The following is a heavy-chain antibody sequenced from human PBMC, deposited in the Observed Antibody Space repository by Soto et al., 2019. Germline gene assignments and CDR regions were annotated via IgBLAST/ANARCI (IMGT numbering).Heavy chain of an antibody. J-gene: IGHJ6*02. Sequence: QVQLVQSGAVVKKPGSSVKVSCKASGGTFSSYAISWVRQAPGQGLEWMGGIIPIFGTANYAQKFQGRVTITADESTSTAYMELSSLRSEDTAVYYCARDLRVPPSYGMDVWGQGTTVTVSS. D-gene: IGHD3-10*01. CDR2: IIPIFGTA. V-gene: IGHV1-69*01. CDR1: GGTFSSYA. CDR3: ARDLRVPPSYGMDV.